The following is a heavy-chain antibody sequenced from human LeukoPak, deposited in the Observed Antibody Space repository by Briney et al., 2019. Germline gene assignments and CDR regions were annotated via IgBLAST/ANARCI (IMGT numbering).Heavy chain of an antibody. D-gene: IGHD3-9*01. Sequence: GGSLRLSCAASGFTFIAYSMNWVRQAPGKGLEWVSSISGSSSYIYYADSVKGRFTISRDNAKNSLYLQMSSLRVEDTAVYYCARMYILTYYYGLDVWGQGTTVTVSS. V-gene: IGHV3-21*01. CDR2: ISGSSSYI. CDR1: GFTFIAYS. J-gene: IGHJ6*02. CDR3: ARMYILTYYYGLDV.